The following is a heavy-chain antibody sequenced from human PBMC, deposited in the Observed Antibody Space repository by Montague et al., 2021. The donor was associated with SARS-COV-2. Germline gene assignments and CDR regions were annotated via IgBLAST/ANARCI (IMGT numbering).Heavy chain of an antibody. Sequence: SETPSLTCAVSGGSFSGFYWSWVRQPPGKGLEWIGEINHSGNTNYKPSLESRITMSVDTSKSLVSLNLTSVTAADTAVYYCARASSSWSGLDPWGQGTLVTVSS. CDR3: ARASSSWSGLDP. D-gene: IGHD3-3*01. CDR1: GGSFSGFY. V-gene: IGHV4-34*01. CDR2: INHSGNT. J-gene: IGHJ5*02.